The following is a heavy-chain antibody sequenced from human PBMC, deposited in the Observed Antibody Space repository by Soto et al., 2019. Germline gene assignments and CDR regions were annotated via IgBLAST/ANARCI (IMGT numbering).Heavy chain of an antibody. CDR3: AGRFLGDSLAVAGTVDS. CDR1: GGSISSYH. Sequence: QVQLQESGPGLVKPSETLPLICTVSGGSISSYHWNWIRQPPGKGLEWIGNIYYSGSPNYNPSLKSRVTISVDTSKTQYSLKLSSVTAADTAVYYCAGRFLGDSLAVAGTVDSWGQGTLVTVSS. CDR2: IYYSGSP. V-gene: IGHV4-59*01. J-gene: IGHJ4*02. D-gene: IGHD6-19*01.